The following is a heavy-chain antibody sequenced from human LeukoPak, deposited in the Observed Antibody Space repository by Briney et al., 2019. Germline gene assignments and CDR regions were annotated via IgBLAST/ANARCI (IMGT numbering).Heavy chain of an antibody. CDR2: IYTGGST. J-gene: IGHJ4*02. Sequence: GGSLRLSCEASGFTFSDHYMYWIRQAPGKGLEWVSVIYTGGSTSYADPVKGRFTISRDSSKNTLFLQMNSLRVEDTAVYYCARASTLRTGDAHWGQGTLVTVSS. V-gene: IGHV3-66*01. D-gene: IGHD7-27*01. CDR3: ARASTLRTGDAH. CDR1: GFTFSDHY.